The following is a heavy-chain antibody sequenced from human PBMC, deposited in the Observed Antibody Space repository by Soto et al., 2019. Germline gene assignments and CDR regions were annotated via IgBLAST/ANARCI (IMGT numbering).Heavy chain of an antibody. CDR2: INSDGSRT. Sequence: EVQLVESGGGLVQPGGSLRLSCAASGFTFSSYWMHWVRQVPGKGLVWVSRINSDGSRTNYADSVKGRVTISRDNAKNTLYLQINSLSAEDTAVYYCARGLMHLYGMDVWGQGTTVTVSS. CDR3: ARGLMHLYGMDV. D-gene: IGHD3-16*01. J-gene: IGHJ6*02. V-gene: IGHV3-74*01. CDR1: GFTFSSYW.